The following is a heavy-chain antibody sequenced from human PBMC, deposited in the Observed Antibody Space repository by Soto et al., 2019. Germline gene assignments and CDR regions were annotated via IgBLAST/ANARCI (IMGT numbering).Heavy chain of an antibody. CDR1: GGSISSSRYY. CDR3: ARTYYYGSGSYSNFDY. Sequence: SETLSLTCTVSGGSISSSRYYWGWIRQPPGKGLEWIGNIYYSGSAYYNPSLKSRVTIFVDTSKNQFSLNLSSVTAADTAVYYCARTYYYGSGSYSNFDYWGQGTLVTVSS. V-gene: IGHV4-39*01. D-gene: IGHD3-10*01. J-gene: IGHJ4*02. CDR2: IYYSGSA.